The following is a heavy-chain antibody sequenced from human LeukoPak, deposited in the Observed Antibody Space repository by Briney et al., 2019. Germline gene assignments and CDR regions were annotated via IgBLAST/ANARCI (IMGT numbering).Heavy chain of an antibody. Sequence: GGSLRLSCAASGFTFSSYGMHWVRQAPGKGLEWVAVISYDGSNKYYADSVKGRFTISRDNSKNTLYLQMNSLRAEDTAVYYCASRSCSGGSCYIDYWGQGTLVTVSS. CDR3: ASRSCSGGSCYIDY. CDR1: GFTFSSYG. J-gene: IGHJ4*02. V-gene: IGHV3-30*03. CDR2: ISYDGSNK. D-gene: IGHD2-15*01.